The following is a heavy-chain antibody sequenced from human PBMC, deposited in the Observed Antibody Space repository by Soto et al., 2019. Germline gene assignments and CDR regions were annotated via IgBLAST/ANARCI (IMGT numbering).Heavy chain of an antibody. CDR2: ISGSGGST. CDR1: GFTFSSYA. V-gene: IGHV3-23*01. CDR3: ATSYGDSYYYYYGMDV. J-gene: IGHJ6*02. Sequence: GGSLRLSCAASGFTFSSYAMSWVRQAPGKGLEWVSAISGSGGSTYYADSVKGRFTISRDNSKNTLYLQMNSLRAEDTATYYCATSYGDSYYYYYGMDVWGQGTTVTVSS. D-gene: IGHD4-17*01.